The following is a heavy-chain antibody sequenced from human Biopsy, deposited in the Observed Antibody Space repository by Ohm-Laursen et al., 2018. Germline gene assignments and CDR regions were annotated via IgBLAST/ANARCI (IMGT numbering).Heavy chain of an antibody. CDR1: GYTFAGYY. V-gene: IGHV1-2*02. CDR3: TRGGYYYDSLAYYYWFDP. CDR2: INAKAGDT. D-gene: IGHD3-22*01. Sequence: EASVKVSCKASGYTFAGYYLHWVRQAPGQGLEWMGWINAKAGDTNYAQKFQGRVTMTRDTSISTAYVDLSSLRSDDTAVYYCTRGGYYYDSLAYYYWFDPWGQGTLVTVSS. J-gene: IGHJ5*02.